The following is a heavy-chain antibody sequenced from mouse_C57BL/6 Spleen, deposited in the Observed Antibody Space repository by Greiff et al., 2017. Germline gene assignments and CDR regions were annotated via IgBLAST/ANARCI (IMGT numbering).Heavy chain of an antibody. CDR3: ARPSTTVVADWYFDV. J-gene: IGHJ1*03. D-gene: IGHD1-1*01. Sequence: EVKVVESGGGLVKPGGSLKLSCAASGFTFSDYGMHWVRQAPEKGLEWVGYISSGSSTIYYADTVKGRFTISRDNAKNTLFLQMTSLRSEDTAMYYCARPSTTVVADWYFDVWGTGTTVTVSS. CDR2: ISSGSSTI. CDR1: GFTFSDYG. V-gene: IGHV5-17*01.